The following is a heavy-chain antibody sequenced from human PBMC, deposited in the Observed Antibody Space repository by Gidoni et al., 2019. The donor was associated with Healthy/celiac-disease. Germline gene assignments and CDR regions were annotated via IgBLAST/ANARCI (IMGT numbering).Heavy chain of an antibody. Sequence: EVQLLESGGGLVQPGGSLSLSCEASGFTFSSYAIGWVRQAPGKGLEWVSAIRCSGGSTYYADSVKGRFTISRDNSKNTLYLQMNSLRAEDTAVYYCANGGSYYEFFGFDYWGQGTLVTVSS. V-gene: IGHV3-23*01. D-gene: IGHD1-26*01. J-gene: IGHJ4*02. CDR2: IRCSGGST. CDR3: ANGGSYYEFFGFDY. CDR1: GFTFSSYA.